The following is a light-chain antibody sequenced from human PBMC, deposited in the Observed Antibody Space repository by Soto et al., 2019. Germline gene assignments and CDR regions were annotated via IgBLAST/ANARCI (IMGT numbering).Light chain of an antibody. V-gene: IGKV3-20*01. CDR1: QSVSSIY. CDR3: QQYSRSPLT. CDR2: GAS. J-gene: IGKJ4*01. Sequence: EIVLTQSPGTLSLSPGERATLSCRASQSVSSIYLAWYQQKPGQAPRLLIYGASSRATGIPDRFSGSGSGTDFTLTISRLEPEDFAVYYCQQYSRSPLTFGGGTKVEIK.